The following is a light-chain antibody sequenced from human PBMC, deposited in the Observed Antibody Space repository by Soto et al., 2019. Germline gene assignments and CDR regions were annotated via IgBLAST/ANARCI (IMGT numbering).Light chain of an antibody. CDR2: AAS. CDR3: QNYFRAPFT. CDR1: QVINDY. Sequence: DIQLTQSPSSLSASVGDRVTITCRSSQVINDYLAWYQQRPGKLPKLLISAASTLQSGVPSRFSGSGSGMDFTLTISSLQPEDVATYFCQNYFRAPFTFGPGTKVEIK. J-gene: IGKJ3*01. V-gene: IGKV1-27*01.